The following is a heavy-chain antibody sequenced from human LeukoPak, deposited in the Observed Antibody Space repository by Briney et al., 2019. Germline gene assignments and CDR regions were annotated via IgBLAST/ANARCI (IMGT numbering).Heavy chain of an antibody. D-gene: IGHD3-10*01. CDR3: ASGQYYYGSGSGDYFDY. CDR2: MNPNSGNT. J-gene: IGHJ4*02. Sequence: AASVKVSCKASGYTFTSYDINWVRQATGQGLEWMGWMNPNSGNTGYAQKFQGRVTITRNTSISTAYLELSSLRSEDTAVYYCASGQYYYGSGSGDYFDYWGQGTLVTVSS. V-gene: IGHV1-8*03. CDR1: GYTFTSYD.